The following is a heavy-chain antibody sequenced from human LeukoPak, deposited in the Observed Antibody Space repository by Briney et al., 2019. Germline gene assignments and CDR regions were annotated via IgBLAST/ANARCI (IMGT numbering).Heavy chain of an antibody. J-gene: IGHJ4*02. CDR3: TRMTTGHDY. D-gene: IGHD4-17*01. CDR1: GVSFDDYY. Sequence: PETLSLTCAVSGVSFDDYYWSWVRQTPGKGLEWIGEINHSGYTNDSPSFKSRVTLSIDTSRKQFSLNLRSVTVADAGIYYCTRMTTGHDYWGQGTLVTVSS. V-gene: IGHV4-34*01. CDR2: INHSGYT.